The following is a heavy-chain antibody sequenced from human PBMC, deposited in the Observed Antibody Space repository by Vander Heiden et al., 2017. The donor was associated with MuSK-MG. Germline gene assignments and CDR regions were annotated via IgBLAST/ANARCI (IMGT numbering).Heavy chain of an antibody. V-gene: IGHV3-30*04. CDR1: GLPFSSHA. J-gene: IGHJ4*02. CDR3: ERGYSTGWYGPIDF. CDR2: ISYAGGDK. Sequence: QVQLVESGGGVVQPGRSLRLTCAASGLPFSSHARSRVRPAPGKGLEWVAVISYAGGDKNQADSVKGRFTISRDNSKNTLYLQMNNLRAEDTAVYYCERGYSTGWYGPIDFWGQGTLVTVSS. D-gene: IGHD6-19*01.